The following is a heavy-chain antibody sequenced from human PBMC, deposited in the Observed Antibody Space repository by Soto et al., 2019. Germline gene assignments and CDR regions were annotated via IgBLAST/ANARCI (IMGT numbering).Heavy chain of an antibody. CDR3: ARDPPDCTNGVCYKDYYYGMDV. CDR1: GFTFSSYA. CDR2: ISYDGSNK. V-gene: IGHV3-30-3*01. J-gene: IGHJ6*02. D-gene: IGHD2-8*01. Sequence: QVQLVESGGGVVQPGRSLRLSCAASGFTFSSYAMHWVRQAPGKGLEWVAVISYDGSNKYYADSVKGRFTISRDNSKNTLYLQMNSLRAEDTAVYYCARDPPDCTNGVCYKDYYYGMDVWGQGTTVTVSS.